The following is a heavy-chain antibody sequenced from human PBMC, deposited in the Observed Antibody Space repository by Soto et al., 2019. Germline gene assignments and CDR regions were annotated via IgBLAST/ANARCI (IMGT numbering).Heavy chain of an antibody. CDR3: ARGYCSGGSCYTYYYGMDV. Sequence: GGSLRLSCAASGFTFSSYDMHWVRQATGKGLEWVSAIGTAGDTYYPGSVKGRFTISRENAKNSFYLQMNSLRAGDTAVYYCARGYCSGGSCYTYYYGMDVWGQGTTVTVSS. CDR1: GFTFSSYD. V-gene: IGHV3-13*01. J-gene: IGHJ6*02. CDR2: IGTAGDT. D-gene: IGHD2-15*01.